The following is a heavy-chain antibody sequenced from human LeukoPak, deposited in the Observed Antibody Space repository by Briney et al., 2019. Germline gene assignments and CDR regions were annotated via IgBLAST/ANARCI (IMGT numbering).Heavy chain of an antibody. J-gene: IGHJ4*02. Sequence: GGSLRLSCAASGFTVSSNYMSWVRQAPGKGLEWVSVIYSDGRTYYADSVKGRFTISRDNSKNTLYLQMNSLRAEDTAVYYCAKDLILLDTPNDDYWGQGTLVTVSS. V-gene: IGHV3-53*01. CDR1: GFTVSSNY. CDR3: AKDLILLDTPNDDY. D-gene: IGHD2-8*02. CDR2: IYSDGRT.